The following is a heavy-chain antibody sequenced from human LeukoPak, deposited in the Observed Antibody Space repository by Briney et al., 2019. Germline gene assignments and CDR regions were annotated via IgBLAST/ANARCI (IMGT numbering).Heavy chain of an antibody. CDR1: GYTFTIYY. Sequence: ASVKVSCKTSGYTFTIYYMHWVRQAPGRGLEWMVIINPSGGSTSYAQKFQGRVTMTMDTSTSTVYMELSSLRSEDTAVYYCARGRPTMLVVVIDHWGQGTLVTVSS. CDR2: INPSGGST. V-gene: IGHV1-46*01. J-gene: IGHJ4*02. D-gene: IGHD3-22*01. CDR3: ARGRPTMLVVVIDH.